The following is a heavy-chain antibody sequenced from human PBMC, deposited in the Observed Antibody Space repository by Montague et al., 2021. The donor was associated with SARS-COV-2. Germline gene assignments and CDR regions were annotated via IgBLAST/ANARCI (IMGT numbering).Heavy chain of an antibody. J-gene: IGHJ3*01. V-gene: IGHV4-39*01. CDR1: GGSIRSSSYY. CDR2: IYYSGST. D-gene: IGHD3-10*01. Sequence: SETLSLTCTVSGGSIRSSSYYWGWIRQPPGKGLEWIGNIYYSGSTYYNPSLKSRVTISVDTSKDQFSLNLNSVTVADTAIYFCARPASGIGNAIDVWGQGTTVTVSS. CDR3: ARPASGIGNAIDV.